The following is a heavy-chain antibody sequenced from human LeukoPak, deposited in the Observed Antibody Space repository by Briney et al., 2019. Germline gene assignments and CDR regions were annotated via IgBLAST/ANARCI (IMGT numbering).Heavy chain of an antibody. V-gene: IGHV4-30-4*01. CDR1: GGSISSGDYY. J-gene: IGHJ4*02. CDR2: IYYSGST. CDR3: ARGRYSSSWYKDPLDY. D-gene: IGHD6-13*01. Sequence: PSETLSLTCTVFGGSISSGDYYWSWIRQPPGKGLEWIGYIYYSGSTYYNPSLKSRVTISVDTSKNQFSLKLSSVTAADTAVYYCARGRYSSSWYKDPLDYWGQGTLVTVSS.